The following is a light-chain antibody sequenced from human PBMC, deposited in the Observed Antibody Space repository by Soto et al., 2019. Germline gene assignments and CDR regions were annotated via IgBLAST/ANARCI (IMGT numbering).Light chain of an antibody. CDR2: DAV. V-gene: IGKV1-33*01. Sequence: DIQMAQSPSSLSAFIGDSVTVTCQASQDIGNQLNWYRQAPGKAPQLLIYDAVNWERGVPPRFSGSCSGTDFTFTIAGLQADDVATYYCQHFASLPYTFGRGTSLEV. CDR3: QHFASLPYT. CDR1: QDIGNQ. J-gene: IGKJ2*01.